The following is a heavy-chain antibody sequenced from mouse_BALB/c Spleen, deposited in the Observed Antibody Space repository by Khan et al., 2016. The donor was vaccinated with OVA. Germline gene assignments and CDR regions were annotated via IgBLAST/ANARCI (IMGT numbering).Heavy chain of an antibody. Sequence: VELVESGAELARPGASVKMSCKASGYTFTGYSMHWIKQRPGQGLEWIGYISPSNAYTNYNQKFKDKATLTADKSSSTAYMQLSSLTSEDSAVYYCATDFHYYGSRGALDYWGQGTSVTVSS. CDR2: ISPSNAYT. CDR1: GYTFTGYS. CDR3: ATDFHYYGSRGALDY. J-gene: IGHJ4*01. D-gene: IGHD1-1*01. V-gene: IGHV1-4*01.